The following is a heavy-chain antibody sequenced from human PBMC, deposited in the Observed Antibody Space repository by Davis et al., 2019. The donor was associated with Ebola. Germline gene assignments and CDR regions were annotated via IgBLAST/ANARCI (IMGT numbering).Heavy chain of an antibody. CDR1: GFTFSSYS. CDR3: ARHDYAEPFDY. J-gene: IGHJ4*02. V-gene: IGHV3-48*04. Sequence: PGGSLRLSCAASGFTFSSYSMNWVRQAPGKGLEWVSYISASHDTIYYADSVKGRFTISRDNAKNAVYLRMNSLRAEDTAVYYCARHDYAEPFDYWGQGTLVTVSS. CDR2: ISASHDTI. D-gene: IGHD4-17*01.